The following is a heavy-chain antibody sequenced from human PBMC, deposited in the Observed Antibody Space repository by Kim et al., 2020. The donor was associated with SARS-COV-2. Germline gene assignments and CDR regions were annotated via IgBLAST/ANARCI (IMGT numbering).Heavy chain of an antibody. J-gene: IGHJ6*02. CDR2: IWYDGSNK. CDR3: ARDGSSSWYFVSGYYYYYGMDV. Sequence: GGSLRLSCAASGFTFSSYGMHWVRQAPGKGLEWVAVIWYDGSNKYYADSVKGRFTISRDNSKNTLYLQMNSLRAEDTAVYYCARDGSSSWYFVSGYYYYYGMDVWGQGTTVTVSS. V-gene: IGHV3-33*01. D-gene: IGHD6-13*01. CDR1: GFTFSSYG.